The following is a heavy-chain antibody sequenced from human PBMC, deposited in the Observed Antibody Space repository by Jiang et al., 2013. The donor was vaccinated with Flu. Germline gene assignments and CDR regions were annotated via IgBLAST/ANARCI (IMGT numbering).Heavy chain of an antibody. J-gene: IGHJ4*02. D-gene: IGHD5/OR15-5a*01. CDR3: ARQFCEYGVCYYYFDS. CDR1: GYSFTTYW. Sequence: VQLVESGAEVREPGESLTISCKGSGYSFTTYWITWVRQRPGRGLEWMGRIDPSDSSTSYSPSFLGHVSFSADNSIATASLHWSSLSASDTGMYYCARQFCEYGVCYYYFDSWGQGTLVTVSS. CDR2: IDPSDSST. V-gene: IGHV5-10-1*03.